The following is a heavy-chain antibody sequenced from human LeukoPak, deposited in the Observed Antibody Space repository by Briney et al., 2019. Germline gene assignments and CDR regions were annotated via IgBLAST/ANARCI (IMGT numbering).Heavy chain of an antibody. Sequence: PSQTLSLTCTVSGGSISSGGYYWSWIRQHPGKGLEWIGCIYYSGSTYYNPSLKSRVTISVDTSKNQFSLKLSSVTAADTAVYYCARFYGSGSYSTPDAFDIWGQGTMVTVSS. J-gene: IGHJ3*02. CDR3: ARFYGSGSYSTPDAFDI. D-gene: IGHD3-10*01. CDR1: GGSISSGGYY. CDR2: IYYSGST. V-gene: IGHV4-31*03.